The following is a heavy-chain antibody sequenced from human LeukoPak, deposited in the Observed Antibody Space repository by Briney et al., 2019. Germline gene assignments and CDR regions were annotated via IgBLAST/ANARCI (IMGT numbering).Heavy chain of an antibody. CDR1: GGSISSSNYY. V-gene: IGHV4-39*07. CDR2: IYYSGST. CDR3: ARVAPSTTSGVVSHRIFDY. Sequence: SETLSLTCTVSGGSISSSNYYWGWIRQPPGKGLDWIGSIYYSGSTYYSPSLKSRVTISVDTSKNQFSLKLSSVTAADTAMYYCARVAPSTTSGVVSHRIFDYWGQGTLVTVSS. J-gene: IGHJ4*02. D-gene: IGHD3-3*01.